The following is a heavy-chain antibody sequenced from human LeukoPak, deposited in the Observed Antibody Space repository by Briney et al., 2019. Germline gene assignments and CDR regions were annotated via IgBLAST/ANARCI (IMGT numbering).Heavy chain of an antibody. V-gene: IGHV3-7*01. CDR1: GLTFRSYW. CDR3: ASGGGATRSGYAFGM. Sequence: GGSLRLSCAASGLTFRSYWMSWVRQAPGKGLEWVANIKPDGREKYYVDSVKGRFTISGDNAKNSLYMQMNSLRAEDTAVYYCASGGGATRSGYAFGMWGQGTMVTVSS. D-gene: IGHD1-26*01. CDR2: IKPDGREK. J-gene: IGHJ3*02.